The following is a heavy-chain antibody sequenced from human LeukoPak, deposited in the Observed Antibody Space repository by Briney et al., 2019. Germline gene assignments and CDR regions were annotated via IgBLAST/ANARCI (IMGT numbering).Heavy chain of an antibody. CDR3: AREVLGTVLGRFDY. CDR1: GGSFSGYY. J-gene: IGHJ4*02. CDR2: INHSGST. V-gene: IGHV4-34*01. Sequence: SETLSLTCAVYGGSFSGYYWSWIRQPPGKGLEWIGEINHSGSTNYNPPLKSRVTISVDTSKNQFSLKLSSVTAADTAVYYCAREVLGTVLGRFDYWGQGTLVSVSS. D-gene: IGHD1-14*01.